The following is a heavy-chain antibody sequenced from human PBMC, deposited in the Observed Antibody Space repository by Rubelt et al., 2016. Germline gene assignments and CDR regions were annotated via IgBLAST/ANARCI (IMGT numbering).Heavy chain of an antibody. CDR3: ARNYYDSSGYFNREDY. CDR2: INPNSGGT. Sequence: QVQLVQSGAEVKKPGASVKVSCKASGYTFTGYYMHWVRQAPGQGLEWMGWINPNSGGTNYAQKFQGRVTMTTDTSTSTAYMELRSLRSDDTAVYYCARNYYDSSGYFNREDYWGQGTLVTVSS. CDR1: GYTFTGYY. J-gene: IGHJ4*02. D-gene: IGHD3-22*01. V-gene: IGHV1-2*02.